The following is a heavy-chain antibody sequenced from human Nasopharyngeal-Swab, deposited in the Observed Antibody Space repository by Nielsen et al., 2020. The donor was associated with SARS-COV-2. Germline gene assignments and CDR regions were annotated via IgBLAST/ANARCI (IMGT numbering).Heavy chain of an antibody. CDR3: ARYCSTTSCPRGFDY. V-gene: IGHV3-21*01. CDR1: GFTFSSYS. Sequence: GESLKISCAASGFTFSSYSMNWVRQAPGKGLEWVSSISSSSYIYYADSVKGRFTISRDNAKNSLYLQMNSLRAEDTAVYYCARYCSTTSCPRGFDYWGQGTLVTVSS. J-gene: IGHJ4*02. CDR2: ISSSSYI. D-gene: IGHD2-2*01.